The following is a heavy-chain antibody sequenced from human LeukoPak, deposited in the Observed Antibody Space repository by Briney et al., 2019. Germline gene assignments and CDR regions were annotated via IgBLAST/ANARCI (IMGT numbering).Heavy chain of an antibody. CDR1: GFTFSNYA. CDR3: AGRPTGYSSGYIH. D-gene: IGHD5-18*01. Sequence: GGSLRLSCAASGFTFSNYAMTWVRQAPGKGLECVSAISGSGDDTYYADSVKGRFTISRDNSKITVYLQMSSLRAEDTAVYYCAGRPTGYSSGYIHWGQGTLVTVSS. V-gene: IGHV3-23*01. J-gene: IGHJ4*02. CDR2: ISGSGDDT.